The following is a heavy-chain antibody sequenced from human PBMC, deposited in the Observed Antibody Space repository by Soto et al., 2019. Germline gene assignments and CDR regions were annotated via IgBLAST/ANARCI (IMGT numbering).Heavy chain of an antibody. CDR2: IIPIFGTA. J-gene: IGHJ4*02. Sequence: SVKVSCKASGGTFSSYAISWVRQAPGQGLEWMGGIIPIFGTANYAQKFQGRVTITADESTSTAYMELSSLRSEDTAVYYCASPSGYSYGPSDYWGQGTLVTVSS. V-gene: IGHV1-69*13. CDR3: ASPSGYSYGPSDY. CDR1: GGTFSSYA. D-gene: IGHD5-18*01.